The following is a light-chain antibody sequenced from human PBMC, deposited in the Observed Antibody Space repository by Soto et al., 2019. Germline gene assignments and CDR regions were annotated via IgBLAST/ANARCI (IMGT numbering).Light chain of an antibody. CDR1: SSDVGSYNL. CDR2: EGS. Sequence: QSALTQPASVSGSPGQSITVSCTGTSSDVGSYNLVSWYQQYPGKAPKLVIYEGSKRPSGVSSRFSGSKSGNTASLTISGLQAEDQADYHCCSYEGNNTRIFGGGSKLTVL. CDR3: CSYEGNNTRI. J-gene: IGLJ2*01. V-gene: IGLV2-23*01.